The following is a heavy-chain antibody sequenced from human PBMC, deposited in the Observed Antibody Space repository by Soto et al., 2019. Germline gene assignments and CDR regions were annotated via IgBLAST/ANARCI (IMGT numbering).Heavy chain of an antibody. J-gene: IGHJ6*02. CDR2: ISWNSGSI. Sequence: EVQLVESGGGLVQPGRSLRLSCAASGFPFDDYAMPWVRQAPGQGLEGVSGISWNSGSIGYADSVKGRFTISRDNPKTSLYLQMNRRRAEATALYYGARDGIAVAGTAVYGMDVWGQGTTVTVSS. V-gene: IGHV3-9*01. CDR1: GFPFDDYA. D-gene: IGHD6-19*01. CDR3: ARDGIAVAGTAVYGMDV.